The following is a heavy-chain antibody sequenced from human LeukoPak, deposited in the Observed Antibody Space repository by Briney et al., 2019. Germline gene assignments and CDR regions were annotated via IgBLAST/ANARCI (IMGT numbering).Heavy chain of an antibody. D-gene: IGHD3-9*01. Sequence: ASVKVSCKASGYTFTGYYMHWVRQAPGQGLEWMGWINPNSGGTNYAQKFQGRVTMTRDTSISTAYMELSRLRSDDTAVYYCARDVQNVLRYFDWLSRPGAYYYYGMDVWGQGTTVTVSS. CDR1: GYTFTGYY. CDR3: ARDVQNVLRYFDWLSRPGAYYYYGMDV. J-gene: IGHJ6*02. V-gene: IGHV1-2*02. CDR2: INPNSGGT.